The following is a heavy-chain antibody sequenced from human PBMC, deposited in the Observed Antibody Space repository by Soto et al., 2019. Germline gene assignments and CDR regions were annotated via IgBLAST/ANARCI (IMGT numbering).Heavy chain of an antibody. CDR3: ATEFGGYCTATSCYQLDV. J-gene: IGHJ6*02. V-gene: IGHV4-59*01. D-gene: IGHD2-2*01. Sequence: WTWIRQPPGKGLEWIGYIYYSGTTNYNPSLQSRVTISADTSKNQFSLKLNSVSAADTAVYYCATEFGGYCTATSCYQLDVWGQGTTVTVSS. CDR2: IYYSGTT.